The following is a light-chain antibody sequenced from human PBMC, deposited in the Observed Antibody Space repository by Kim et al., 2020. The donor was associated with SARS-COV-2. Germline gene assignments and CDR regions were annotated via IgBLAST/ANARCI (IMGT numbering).Light chain of an antibody. Sequence: SYELTQPPSVSVSPGQTASITCFGDKLGDKYACWFQHKPGQSPVLVIYQDTKRPSGIPERFSGSNSGNTATLTISGTQAMDEADYYCQAWDSSTPVFGGGTQLTVL. V-gene: IGLV3-1*01. CDR1: KLGDKY. CDR2: QDT. J-gene: IGLJ2*01. CDR3: QAWDSSTPV.